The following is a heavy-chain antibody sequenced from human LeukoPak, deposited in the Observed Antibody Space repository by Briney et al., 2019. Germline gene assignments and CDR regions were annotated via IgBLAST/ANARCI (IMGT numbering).Heavy chain of an antibody. CDR2: ISYDGSNK. CDR3: ARDRSQSSKGDTNDFSLDY. Sequence: GGSLRLSCAASGFTFSSYAMHWVRQAPGKGLEWVAVISYDGSNKYYADSVKGRFTISRDNSKNTLYLQMNSLRAEDTAVYYCARDRSQSSKGDTNDFSLDYWGQGTLVTVSS. D-gene: IGHD3-3*01. J-gene: IGHJ4*02. V-gene: IGHV3-30-3*01. CDR1: GFTFSSYA.